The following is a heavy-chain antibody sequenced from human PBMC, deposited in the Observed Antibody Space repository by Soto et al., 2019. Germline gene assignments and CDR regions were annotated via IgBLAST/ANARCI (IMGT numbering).Heavy chain of an antibody. CDR1: GYTFSDYY. J-gene: IGHJ6*02. V-gene: IGHV1-2*02. CDR3: ASLCSSTSCHYYYYGMDV. CDR2: INPNSGGT. Sequence: GASVKVSCKASGYTFSDYYIHWVRQAPGQGLEWMGWINPNSGGTKYAPKFQGGVTMTRDTSITTAYMELSSLRSEDTAVYYCASLCSSTSCHYYYYGMDVWGQGTTVTVPS. D-gene: IGHD2-2*01.